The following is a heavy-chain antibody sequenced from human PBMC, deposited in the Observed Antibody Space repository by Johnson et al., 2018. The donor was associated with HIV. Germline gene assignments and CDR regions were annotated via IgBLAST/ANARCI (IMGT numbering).Heavy chain of an antibody. CDR3: YAFDI. CDR2: ISYDGSNK. J-gene: IGHJ3*02. V-gene: IGHV3-30-3*01. Sequence: QVQLVESGGGVVQPGRSLRLSCAGSGFTFRSYAMQWVRQAPGKGLEWVAVISYDGSNKYYADSVKGRFTISRDNSKNTLYVQMNSLRAEDTAVYYCYAFDIWGQGTMVTVSS. CDR1: GFTFRSYA.